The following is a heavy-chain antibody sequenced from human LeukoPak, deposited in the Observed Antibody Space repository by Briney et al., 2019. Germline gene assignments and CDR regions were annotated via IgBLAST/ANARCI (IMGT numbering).Heavy chain of an antibody. Sequence: GASVKVSCKASGYTFTGYYMHWVRQAPGQGLEWMGWINPNSGGTNYAQKFKGRVTMTRDTSLSTASMELSRLRSDEPAVYYCAREGPASSGWYKVFDYWGQGTLVTVSS. V-gene: IGHV1-2*02. CDR1: GYTFTGYY. CDR3: AREGPASSGWYKVFDY. D-gene: IGHD6-19*01. J-gene: IGHJ4*02. CDR2: INPNSGGT.